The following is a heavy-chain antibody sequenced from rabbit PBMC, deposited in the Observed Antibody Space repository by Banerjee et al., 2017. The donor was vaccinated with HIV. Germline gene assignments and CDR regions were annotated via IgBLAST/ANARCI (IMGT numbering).Heavy chain of an antibody. CDR3: ARDLAGVTGWNFGL. V-gene: IGHV1S40*01. CDR1: GFSFGSYYY. J-gene: IGHJ4*01. D-gene: IGHD4-1*01. Sequence: QSLEESGGDLVKPGASLTLTCTASGFSFGSYYYMYWVRQAPGKGLEWIGCIHTNSGTYYASWVNGRFTISKTSSTTVTLQMTSLTAADTATYFCARDLAGVTGWNFGLWGPGTLVTVS. CDR2: IHTNSGT.